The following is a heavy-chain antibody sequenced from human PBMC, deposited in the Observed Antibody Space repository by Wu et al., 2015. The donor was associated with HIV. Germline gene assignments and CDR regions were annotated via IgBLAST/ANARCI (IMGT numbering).Heavy chain of an antibody. D-gene: IGHD6-19*01. Sequence: QVQLVQSGAEVKKPGSSVKVSCKASGGTFSSYAISWVRQAPGQGLEWMGRIIPIFGTANYAQKFQGRVTITADESTSTAYMELSSLRSEDTAVYYCARDRRPIAVAEADAFDIWGQGTSGHRLF. CDR2: IIPIFGTA. CDR3: ARDRRPIAVAEADAFDI. CDR1: GGTFSSYA. J-gene: IGHJ3*02. V-gene: IGHV1-69*13.